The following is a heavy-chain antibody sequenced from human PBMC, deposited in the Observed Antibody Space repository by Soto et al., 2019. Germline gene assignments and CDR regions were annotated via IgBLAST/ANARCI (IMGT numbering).Heavy chain of an antibody. Sequence: PXGWLGRAGAASGCTFSSYAMSWVRQAPGKGLEWVSAISGSGGSTYYADSVKGRFTISRDNSKNTLYLQMNSLRAEDTAVYYCAKGSRWDYCGMDVWGRGTTVTVSS. D-gene: IGHD6-13*01. CDR1: GCTFSSYA. J-gene: IGHJ6*02. CDR2: ISGSGGST. CDR3: AKGSRWDYCGMDV. V-gene: IGHV3-23*01.